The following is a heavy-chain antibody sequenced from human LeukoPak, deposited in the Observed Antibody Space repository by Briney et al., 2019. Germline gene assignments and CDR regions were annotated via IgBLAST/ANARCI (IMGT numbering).Heavy chain of an antibody. CDR1: GGSISSYY. J-gene: IGHJ4*02. D-gene: IGHD1-14*01. CDR2: IYYSGST. V-gene: IGHV4-59*01. Sequence: SETLSLTCTVSGGSISSYYWSWIRQPPGKGLEWIGYIYYSGSTNYNPSLKSRVTISVDTSKNQFSLELSSVTAADTAVYYCARDSLAGNVDYWGQGTLVTVSS. CDR3: ARDSLAGNVDY.